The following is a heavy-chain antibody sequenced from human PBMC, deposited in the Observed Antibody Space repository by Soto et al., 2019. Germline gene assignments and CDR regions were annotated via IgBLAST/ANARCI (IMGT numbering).Heavy chain of an antibody. CDR3: ARGDGYIYGNTFDS. J-gene: IGHJ4*02. D-gene: IGHD5-18*01. V-gene: IGHV3-30-3*01. CDR2: ISYDGSSK. CDR1: GFTFNNYA. Sequence: GGSLRLSCAASGFTFNNYAMHWVRQAPGKGLEWVAFISYDGSSKYYADSVTGRFTISRDNSRNTLYLQMNSLRAEDTAVYYCARGDGYIYGNTFDSWGQGTLVTVSS.